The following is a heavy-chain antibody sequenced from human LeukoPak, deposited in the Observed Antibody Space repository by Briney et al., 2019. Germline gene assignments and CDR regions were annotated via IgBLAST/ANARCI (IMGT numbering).Heavy chain of an antibody. J-gene: IGHJ6*03. Sequence: ASVKVSCKASGYTFTSYDINWVRQATGQGHEWMGWMNPNSGNTGYAQKFQGRVTMTRNTSISTAYMELSSLRSEDTAVYYCARDYYDFWSGYYYYYYYMDVWGKGTTVTVSS. CDR2: MNPNSGNT. V-gene: IGHV1-8*01. CDR3: ARDYYDFWSGYYYYYYYMDV. D-gene: IGHD3-3*01. CDR1: GYTFTSYD.